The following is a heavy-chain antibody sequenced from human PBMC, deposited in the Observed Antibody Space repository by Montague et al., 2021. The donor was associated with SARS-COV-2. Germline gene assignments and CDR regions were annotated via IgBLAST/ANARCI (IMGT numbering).Heavy chain of an antibody. CDR2: INHRGTS. CDR1: GGSFSDYY. D-gene: IGHD3-22*01. J-gene: IGHJ4*02. V-gene: IGHV4-34*01. Sequence: SETLSLTCAVYGGSFSDYYWSWIRQPPGKGLEWIGEINHRGTSKYNPSLKSRVSISSDTSKNQFSLYLSSVTAADTAVYYCARGRQHFNMIVVVMTGGEYYFDYWGQGTLVTVSS. CDR3: ARGRQHFNMIVVVMTGGEYYFDY.